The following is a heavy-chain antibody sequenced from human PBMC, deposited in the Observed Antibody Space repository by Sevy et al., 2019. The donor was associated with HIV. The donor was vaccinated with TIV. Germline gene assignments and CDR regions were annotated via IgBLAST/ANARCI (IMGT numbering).Heavy chain of an antibody. V-gene: IGHV3-53*01. J-gene: IGHJ4*02. CDR2: FYNGDST. CDR3: ARESGSSSLDY. D-gene: IGHD6-13*01. Sequence: GGSLRLSCAATGFTVTSNYMSWVRQGPGKGLEWVSGFYNGDSTQYADSVKGRFTISRDKSNNTLYLQMDSLRAEDTGVYYCARESGSSSLDYWGQGTLVTVSS. CDR1: GFTVTSNY.